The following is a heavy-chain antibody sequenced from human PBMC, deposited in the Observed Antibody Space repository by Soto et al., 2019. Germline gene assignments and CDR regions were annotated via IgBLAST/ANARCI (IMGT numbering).Heavy chain of an antibody. V-gene: IGHV1-69*13. J-gene: IGHJ6*02. CDR1: GGTFSSYA. CDR3: ARDLSIAAAGTDYYYGMDV. D-gene: IGHD6-13*01. Sequence: SVKVSCKASGGTFSSYAISWVRQAPGQGLEWMGGIIPIFGTEKYAQKFQGRVTITADESTSTAYMELSSLRSEDTAVYYCARDLSIAAAGTDYYYGMDVWGQ. CDR2: IIPIFGTE.